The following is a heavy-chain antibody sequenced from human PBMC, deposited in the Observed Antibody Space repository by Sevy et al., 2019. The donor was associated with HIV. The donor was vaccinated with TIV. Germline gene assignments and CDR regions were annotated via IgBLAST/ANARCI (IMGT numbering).Heavy chain of an antibody. Sequence: SETLSLTCTVSGGSISSYYWSWIRQPAGKGLEWIGRIYTSGCTNYNPSLKSRVTMSVDTSKNQFSLKLSSVTAADTAVYYCARDRGSGSYYNFNWFDPWGQGTLVTVSS. CDR2: IYTSGCT. CDR3: ARDRGSGSYYNFNWFDP. CDR1: GGSISSYY. J-gene: IGHJ5*02. V-gene: IGHV4-4*07. D-gene: IGHD3-10*01.